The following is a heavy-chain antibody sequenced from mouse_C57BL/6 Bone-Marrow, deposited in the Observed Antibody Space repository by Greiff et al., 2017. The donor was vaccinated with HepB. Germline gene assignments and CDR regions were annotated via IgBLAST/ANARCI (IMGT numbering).Heavy chain of an antibody. J-gene: IGHJ4*01. CDR1: GYTFTSYW. Sequence: QVHVKQPGAELVRPGTSVKLSCKASGYTFTSYWMHWVKQRPGQGLEWIGVIDPSDSYTNYNQKFKGKATLTVDTSSSTAYMQLSSLTSEDSAVYYCANYYGSSPSYYYAMDYWGQGTSVTVSS. CDR2: IDPSDSYT. D-gene: IGHD1-1*01. V-gene: IGHV1-59*01. CDR3: ANYYGSSPSYYYAMDY.